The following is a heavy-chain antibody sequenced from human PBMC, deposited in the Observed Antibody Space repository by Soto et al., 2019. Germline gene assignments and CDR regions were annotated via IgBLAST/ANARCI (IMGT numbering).Heavy chain of an antibody. CDR1: GGSITNYF. CDR2: MHPSGGT. J-gene: IGHJ5*02. CDR3: ARGPNRPLRIVGATGWFDP. V-gene: IGHV4-59*12. D-gene: IGHD1-26*01. Sequence: SETLSLTCIGSGGSITNYFWSWIRQSPGKSLEWIGHMHPSGGTYYNPSLKSRVTLSLDTSKNQFSLKLSSVTAADTAVYYCARGPNRPLRIVGATGWFDPWGQGTLVTVSS.